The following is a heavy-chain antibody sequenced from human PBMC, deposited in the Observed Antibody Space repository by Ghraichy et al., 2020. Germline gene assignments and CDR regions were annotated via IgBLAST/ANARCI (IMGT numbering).Heavy chain of an antibody. V-gene: IGHV4-34*01. CDR3: ARASMIVVALDY. D-gene: IGHD3-22*01. CDR1: GGSFSGYY. J-gene: IGHJ4*02. CDR2: INHSGST. Sequence: SETLSLTCAVYGGSFSGYYWSWIRQPPGKGLEWIGEINHSGSTNYNPSLKSRVTISVDTSKNQFSLKLSSVTAADTAVYYCARASMIVVALDYWGQGTLVTVSS.